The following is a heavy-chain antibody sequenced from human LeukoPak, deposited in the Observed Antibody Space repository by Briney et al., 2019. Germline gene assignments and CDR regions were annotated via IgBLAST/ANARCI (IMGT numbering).Heavy chain of an antibody. V-gene: IGHV1-46*01. CDR2: INPSGGST. CDR3: ARDVVGSSGPPGYYFDY. J-gene: IGHJ4*02. D-gene: IGHD6-19*01. CDR1: GYIFTSYY. Sequence: ASVKVSCKASGYIFTSYYMHWVRQAPGQGLEWMGIINPSGGSTSYAQKFQGRVTMTRDTSTSTVYMELGSLRSEDTAVYYCARDVVGSSGPPGYYFDYWGQGTLVTVSS.